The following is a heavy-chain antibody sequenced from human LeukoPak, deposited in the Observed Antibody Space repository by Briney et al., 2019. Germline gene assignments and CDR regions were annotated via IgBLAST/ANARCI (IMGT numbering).Heavy chain of an antibody. D-gene: IGHD3-16*01. Sequence: PSETLSLTCAVYGGSFSGYYWSCVRHPPGEGLGWSGEINHIGSTNYNPPLKSRVTISVDTSKNPFSLKLSSVTAADTAVYYCARGRSGWLWDLFDYWGQGTLVTVSS. CDR3: ARGRSGWLWDLFDY. J-gene: IGHJ4*02. CDR1: GGSFSGYY. V-gene: IGHV4-34*01. CDR2: INHIGST.